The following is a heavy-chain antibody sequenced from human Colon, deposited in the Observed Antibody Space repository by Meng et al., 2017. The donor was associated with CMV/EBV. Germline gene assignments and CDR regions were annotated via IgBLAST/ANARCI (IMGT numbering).Heavy chain of an antibody. D-gene: IGHD3-22*01. V-gene: IGHV3-48*04. CDR1: GFMFRSYN. J-gene: IGHJ3*02. CDR3: SREVGFYQNSFDI. Sequence: GESLKISCAASGFMFRSYNMNWVRLTPGKGLEWISFISGTSPTIYYADSVKGRFTISRDDDRKTLFLEMKSLRAEDTGVYYCSREVGFYQNSFDIWGQGTMVTVSS. CDR2: ISGTSPTI.